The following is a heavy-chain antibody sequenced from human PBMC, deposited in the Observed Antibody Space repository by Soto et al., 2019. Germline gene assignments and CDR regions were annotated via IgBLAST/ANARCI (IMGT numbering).Heavy chain of an antibody. D-gene: IGHD2-15*01. CDR3: ARAQILDYYYYYGMDV. V-gene: IGHV1-69*01. Sequence: QVQLVQSGAEVKKPGSSMKVSCKASGGTFSSYAISWVRQAPGQGLEWMGGIIPIFGTANYAQKFQGRVTITADESTSTAYMELSSLRSEDTAVYYCARAQILDYYYYYGMDVWGQGTTVTVSS. CDR2: IIPIFGTA. J-gene: IGHJ6*02. CDR1: GGTFSSYA.